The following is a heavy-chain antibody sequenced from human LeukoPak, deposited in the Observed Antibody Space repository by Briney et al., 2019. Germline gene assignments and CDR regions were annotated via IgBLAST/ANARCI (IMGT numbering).Heavy chain of an antibody. CDR3: ARSDHLSIAAAGIFDY. J-gene: IGHJ4*02. CDR2: IHSNGGST. CDR1: GFTFSSYA. D-gene: IGHD6-13*01. Sequence: GGSLRLSCAASGFTFSSYAMHWVRQAPGKGLEYVSAIHSNGGSTYYANSVKGRFTIYRDNSKNTLYLQMGSLRAEDMAVYYCARSDHLSIAAAGIFDYWGQGTLVTVSS. V-gene: IGHV3-64*01.